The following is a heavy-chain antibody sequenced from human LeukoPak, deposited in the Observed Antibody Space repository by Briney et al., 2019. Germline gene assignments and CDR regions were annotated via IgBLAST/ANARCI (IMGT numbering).Heavy chain of an antibody. CDR1: GFTFSSYA. Sequence: GGSLRLSCAASGFTFSSYAMSWVRQAPGKGLEWVSSISGSGNRTYYADSVKGRFTISRDNSKNTLFLQMNSLRAEDTAVYYCARNENSGWGYFDYWGQGTLVTVSS. V-gene: IGHV3-23*01. D-gene: IGHD5-12*01. CDR3: ARNENSGWGYFDY. CDR2: ISGSGNRT. J-gene: IGHJ4*02.